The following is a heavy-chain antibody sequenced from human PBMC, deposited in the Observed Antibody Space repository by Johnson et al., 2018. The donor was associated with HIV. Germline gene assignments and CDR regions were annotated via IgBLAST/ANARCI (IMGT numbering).Heavy chain of an antibody. D-gene: IGHD3-22*01. CDR2: ISYDGSNK. Sequence: QVQLVESGGGLIQPGGSLRLSCAASGFTFSSYAMHWVRQAPGKGLEWVAVISYDGSNKYYADSVKGRFTISRDNSKNTLYLQMNSLRAEDTAVYYCAKGIVVGVRAFDIWGQGTMVTVSS. V-gene: IGHV3-30*04. J-gene: IGHJ3*02. CDR3: AKGIVVGVRAFDI. CDR1: GFTFSSYA.